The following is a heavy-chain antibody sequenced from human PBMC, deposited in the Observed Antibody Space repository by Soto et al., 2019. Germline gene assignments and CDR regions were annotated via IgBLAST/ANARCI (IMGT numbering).Heavy chain of an antibody. CDR1: GFTFSSYS. J-gene: IGHJ4*02. Sequence: GGSLRLSCAASGFTFSSYSMNWVRQAPGKGLEWVSYISSSSSTIYYADSVKGRFTISRDNAKNSLYLQMNSLRAEDTAVYYCARELDDYGDYWGQGTLVTVSS. CDR3: ARELDDYGDY. CDR2: ISSSSSTI. V-gene: IGHV3-48*01.